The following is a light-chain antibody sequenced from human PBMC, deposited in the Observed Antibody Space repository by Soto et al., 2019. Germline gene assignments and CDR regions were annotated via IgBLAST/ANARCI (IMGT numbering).Light chain of an antibody. Sequence: DIQMTQSPSTLSASVGDRVTITCRASQSISNWLAWYQQKPRKAPKLLIYKASSLESGVPSRFSGSGSGTELPLTISSLQPDDFATYYCQQYSSYPLTFGGGTKVEIE. CDR3: QQYSSYPLT. CDR1: QSISNW. CDR2: KAS. V-gene: IGKV1-5*03. J-gene: IGKJ4*01.